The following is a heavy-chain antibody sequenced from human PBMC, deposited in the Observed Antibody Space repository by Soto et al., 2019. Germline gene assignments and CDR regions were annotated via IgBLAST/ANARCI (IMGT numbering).Heavy chain of an antibody. CDR2: ISGGGGAT. CDR1: GFTFSRNA. D-gene: IGHD1-26*01. V-gene: IGHV3-23*01. J-gene: IGHJ4*02. CDR3: AKSEPYGSGSYYFDY. Sequence: EVQLLESGGGLVQPGGSLRLSCAASGFTFSRNAMSWARQAPGKGLEWVSGISGGGGATYYADYVKGRLTISRDNSKNTLYLQMNSLRAEDTARYYCAKSEPYGSGSYYFDYWGQGTLVTVSS.